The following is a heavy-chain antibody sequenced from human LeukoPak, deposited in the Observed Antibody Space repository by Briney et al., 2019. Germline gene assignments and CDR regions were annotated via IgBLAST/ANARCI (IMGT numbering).Heavy chain of an antibody. Sequence: ASVKVSCKVCGYTLTELSMHWLRQARGRGREWMGGFDPEDGETIYAQKFQGRVTMTEDTSTDTAYMELSSLRSEDTAVYYCATDLEWELKHWGQGTLVTVSS. V-gene: IGHV1-24*01. D-gene: IGHD1-26*01. CDR3: ATDLEWELKH. CDR1: GYTLTELS. J-gene: IGHJ4*02. CDR2: FDPEDGET.